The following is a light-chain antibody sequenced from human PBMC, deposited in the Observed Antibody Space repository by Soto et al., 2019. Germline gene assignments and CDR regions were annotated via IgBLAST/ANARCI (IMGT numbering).Light chain of an antibody. Sequence: EILSTQCPATLSWSPCGRATVSCSANQRVSSVLAWYQQKRGQAPRLLIYDASSRASGIPARFSGSGSGTDCPLTISTLEPEDFAVYSCQQRRKRPPGITFGQGTRLEIK. CDR3: QQRRKRPPGIT. J-gene: IGKJ5*01. V-gene: IGKV3-11*01. CDR2: DAS. CDR1: QRVSSV.